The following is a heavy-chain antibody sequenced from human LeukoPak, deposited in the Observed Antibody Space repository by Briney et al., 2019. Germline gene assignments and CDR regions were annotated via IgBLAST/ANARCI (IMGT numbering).Heavy chain of an antibody. V-gene: IGHV3-66*01. Sequence: GGSLRLSCAASGFTVSSNYMSWVRQAPGKGLEWVSVTYSGGSTYYADSVKGRFTISRDNSKNTLYLQVNSLRAEDTAVYYCARALGDSSGYYDYWGQGTLVTVSS. CDR3: ARALGDSSGYYDY. J-gene: IGHJ4*02. CDR1: GFTVSSNY. D-gene: IGHD3-22*01. CDR2: TYSGGST.